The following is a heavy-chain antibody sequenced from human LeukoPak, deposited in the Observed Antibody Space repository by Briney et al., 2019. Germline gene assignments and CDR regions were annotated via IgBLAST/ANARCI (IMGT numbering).Heavy chain of an antibody. CDR3: ARGSDYDILTGYYWAPPSYYFDY. D-gene: IGHD3-9*01. Sequence: AASVKVSCKASGYTFTGYYMHWVRQAPGQGLEWMGIINPSGGSTSYAQKFQGRVTMTRDTSTSTVYMELSSLRSEDTAVYYCARGSDYDILTGYYWAPPSYYFDYWGQGTLVTVSS. V-gene: IGHV1-46*03. CDR1: GYTFTGYY. CDR2: INPSGGST. J-gene: IGHJ4*02.